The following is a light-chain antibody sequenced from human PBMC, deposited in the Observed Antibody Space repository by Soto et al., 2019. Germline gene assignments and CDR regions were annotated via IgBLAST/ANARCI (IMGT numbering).Light chain of an antibody. CDR3: CSYAGSYTLI. J-gene: IGLJ2*01. V-gene: IGLV2-11*01. Sequence: QSVLTQPRSVSGSPGQSVTISCTGTSSDVGGYNYVSWYQQHPGKAPKLMIYDVSKRPSGVPDRFSGSKSGNTASLTISGLQGEDEADYYCCSYAGSYTLIFGGGTKLTVL. CDR2: DVS. CDR1: SSDVGGYNY.